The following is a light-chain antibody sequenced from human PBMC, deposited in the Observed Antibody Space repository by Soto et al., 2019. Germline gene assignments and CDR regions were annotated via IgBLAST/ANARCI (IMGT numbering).Light chain of an antibody. V-gene: IGKV1-39*01. Sequence: DIQMTQSPSSLSASVGDRVTITCRASQSISSYLNWYQQKRGKAPKLLIYTTSSLQSGVPSRFSGSGSGTEFTLTISSVQPEDFATYYCQQSYSTTTFGPGTKVDIK. CDR2: TTS. CDR1: QSISSY. CDR3: QQSYSTTT. J-gene: IGKJ3*01.